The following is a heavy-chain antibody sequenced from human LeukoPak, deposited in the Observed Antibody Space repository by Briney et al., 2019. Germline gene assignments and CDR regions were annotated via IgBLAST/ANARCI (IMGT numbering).Heavy chain of an antibody. Sequence: PGGSLRLSCAASGFTFSSYAMGWVRQAPGKGLEWVSAISGSGGSTYYADSVKGRFTISRDNSKNTLYLQMNSLRAEDTAVYYCARRGSGSYLYWGQGTLVTVSS. D-gene: IGHD3-10*01. J-gene: IGHJ4*02. CDR2: ISGSGGST. CDR1: GFTFSSYA. CDR3: ARRGSGSYLY. V-gene: IGHV3-23*01.